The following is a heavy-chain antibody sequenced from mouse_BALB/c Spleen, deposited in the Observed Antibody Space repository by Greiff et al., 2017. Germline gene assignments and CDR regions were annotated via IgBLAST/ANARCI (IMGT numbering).Heavy chain of an antibody. J-gene: IGHJ2*01. V-gene: IGHV5-12-1*01. CDR3: ASSLLRLRGMGYFDY. CDR2: ISSGGGST. Sequence: EVQGVESGGGLVKPGGSLKLSCAASGFAFSSYDMSWVRQTPEKRLEWVAYISSGGGSTYYPDTVKGRFTISRDNAKNTLYLQMSSLKSEDTAMYYGASSLLRLRGMGYFDYWGQGTTLTVSS. CDR1: GFAFSSYD. D-gene: IGHD1-2*01.